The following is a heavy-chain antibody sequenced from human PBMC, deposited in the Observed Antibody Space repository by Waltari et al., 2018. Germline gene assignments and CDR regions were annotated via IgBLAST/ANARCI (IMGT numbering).Heavy chain of an antibody. D-gene: IGHD3-3*01. CDR2: SSSSSRYI. V-gene: IGHV3-21*01. CDR3: ARDWRNWFDP. CDR1: GFTFSSYS. Sequence: EVQLVESGGGLVKPGGSLRLSCAASGFTFSSYSMNWVRQAPGNGLEWVSSSSSSSRYIYYADSVKGRFTISRDNAKNSLYLQMNSLRAEDTAVYYCARDWRNWFDPWGQGTLVTVSS. J-gene: IGHJ5*02.